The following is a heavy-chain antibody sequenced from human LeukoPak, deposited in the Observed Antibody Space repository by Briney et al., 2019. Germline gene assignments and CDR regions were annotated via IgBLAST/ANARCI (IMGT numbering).Heavy chain of an antibody. D-gene: IGHD3-16*02. CDR3: ARDGTPYFDSFWGTYRYTWFDP. J-gene: IGHJ5*02. CDR1: GGSISNYY. CDR2: IFDSGST. V-gene: IGHV4-59*01. Sequence: PSETLSLTCTVSGGSISNYYWSWIRQPPAKGLEWIGYIFDSGSTNYNPSLKSRVTISVDTSKNQFSLRLSSVTAADTAVYYCARDGTPYFDSFWGTYRYTWFDPWGQGTLVTVSS.